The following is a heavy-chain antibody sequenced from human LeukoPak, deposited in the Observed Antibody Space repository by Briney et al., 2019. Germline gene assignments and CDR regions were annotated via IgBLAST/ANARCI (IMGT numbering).Heavy chain of an antibody. D-gene: IGHD6-13*01. CDR3: ASAKVAAAGDY. V-gene: IGHV1-2*02. CDR2: INPNSGGT. J-gene: IGHJ4*02. CDR1: GYTFTGYY. Sequence: GASVKVSCKASGYTFTGYYMHWVRQAPGQGLEWMGWINPNSGGTNYAQKFQGRVTITADESTSTAYMELNSLRAEDTAAYYCASAKVAAAGDYWGQGTLVTVSS.